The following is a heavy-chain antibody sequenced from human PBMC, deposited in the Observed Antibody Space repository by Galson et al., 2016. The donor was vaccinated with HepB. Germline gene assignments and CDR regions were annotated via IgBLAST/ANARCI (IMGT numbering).Heavy chain of an antibody. J-gene: IGHJ6*02. CDR2: ISGSGGST. CDR3: AKGLGYCSSTSCFLYYYYAMDV. D-gene: IGHD2-2*01. CDR1: GFTFSSYA. V-gene: IGHV3-23*01. Sequence: SLRLSCAASGFTFSSYAMSWVRQAPGKGLEWVSAISGSGGSTHYADSVKGRFTISRDNSKNTLYLQMNSLRAEGTALYYLAKGLGYCSSTSCFLYYYYAMDVWGQGTTVTVSS.